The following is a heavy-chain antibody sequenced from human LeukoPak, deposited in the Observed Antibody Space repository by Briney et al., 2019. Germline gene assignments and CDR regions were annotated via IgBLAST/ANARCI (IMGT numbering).Heavy chain of an antibody. CDR3: AREVGPPGGMDV. V-gene: IGHV3-48*04. CDR2: ISGGSSTI. Sequence: PGGSLRLSCAASGFIFSTYSMNWVRQAPGKGLEWVSYISGGSSTIYYADSVKGRFTISRDNAKNSLYLQMNSLRAEDTAVYYCAREVGPPGGMDVWGQGTMVTVSS. J-gene: IGHJ6*02. D-gene: IGHD2-15*01. CDR1: GFIFSTYS.